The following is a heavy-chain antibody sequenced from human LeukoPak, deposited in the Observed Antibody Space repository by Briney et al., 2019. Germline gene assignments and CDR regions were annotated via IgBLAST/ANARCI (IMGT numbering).Heavy chain of an antibody. CDR3: ARGGVEDYYDSSGYYY. V-gene: IGHV1-46*01. D-gene: IGHD3-22*01. CDR1: GYTFTSYY. Sequence: EASVKVSCKASGYTFTSYYMHWVRQAPGQGLEWMGIINPSGGSTSYAQKFQGRVTMTRDTSTSTVYMELSSLRSEDMAVYYCARGGVEDYYDSSGYYYWGQGTLVTVSS. J-gene: IGHJ4*02. CDR2: INPSGGST.